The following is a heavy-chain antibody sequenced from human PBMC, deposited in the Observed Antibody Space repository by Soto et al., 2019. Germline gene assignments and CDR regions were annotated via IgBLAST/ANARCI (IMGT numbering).Heavy chain of an antibody. Sequence: QVQLVQSGAEVQKPGSSVKVSCKASGGTFSSYAISWVRQAPGQGLEWMGGIIPIFGTANYAHKFQGRVTITADESTSTAYMELSSLRSEDTAVYYCARDPSDSSGYYRRWYFDLWGRGTLVTVSS. J-gene: IGHJ2*01. CDR2: IIPIFGTA. CDR1: GGTFSSYA. D-gene: IGHD3-22*01. V-gene: IGHV1-69*01. CDR3: ARDPSDSSGYYRRWYFDL.